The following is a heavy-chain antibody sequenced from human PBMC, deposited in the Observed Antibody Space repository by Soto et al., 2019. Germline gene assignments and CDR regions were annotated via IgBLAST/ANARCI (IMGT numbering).Heavy chain of an antibody. CDR2: ISTYNGNT. CDR3: ARVWWELPGRTNWFAT. D-gene: IGHD1-26*01. J-gene: IGHJ5*02. V-gene: IGHV1-18*04. CDR1: GYTFTSCG. Sequence: QVQLVQSGAEVKKPGASVKVSCKASGYTFTSCGLSWVRQAPGQGLEWMGCISTYNGNTNYAQKLQGRVTMTTDTSTSTAYVDLRSLRSDDTAVYYCARVWWELPGRTNWFATWGQGTLVTVAS.